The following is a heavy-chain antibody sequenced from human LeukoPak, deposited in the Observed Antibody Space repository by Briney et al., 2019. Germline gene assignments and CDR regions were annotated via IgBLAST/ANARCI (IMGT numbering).Heavy chain of an antibody. CDR2: ISYDGSHK. J-gene: IGHJ4*02. V-gene: IGHV3-30*04. D-gene: IGHD3-10*01. Sequence: GRSLRLSCSVSGFTFSNYVMNWVRQAPGKGLEWVAVISYDGSHKYYVDSLMGRFTISRDNSKNALFLQINSLRTEDTAVYYCARDPGYGLGVDYGDYWGQGTLVTVSS. CDR1: GFTFSNYV. CDR3: ARDPGYGLGVDYGDY.